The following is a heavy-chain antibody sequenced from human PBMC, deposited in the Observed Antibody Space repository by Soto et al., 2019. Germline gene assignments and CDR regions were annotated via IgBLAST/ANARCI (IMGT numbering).Heavy chain of an antibody. CDR1: GGSISSGDYY. J-gene: IGHJ5*02. D-gene: IGHD2-15*01. V-gene: IGHV4-30-4*01. CDR3: ARDLGGCSGGSCKVTSSNYNWFDP. Sequence: PSETLSLTCTVSGGSISSGDYYWSWIRQPPGKGLEWIGYIYYSGSTYYNPSLKSRVTISVDTSKNQFSLKLSSVTAADTAVYYCARDLGGCSGGSCKVTSSNYNWFDPWGQGTLVTVSS. CDR2: IYYSGST.